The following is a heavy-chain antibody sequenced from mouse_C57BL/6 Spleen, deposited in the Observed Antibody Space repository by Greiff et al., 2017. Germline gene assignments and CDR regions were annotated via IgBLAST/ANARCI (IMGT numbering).Heavy chain of an antibody. V-gene: IGHV5-17*01. D-gene: IGHD2-4*01. CDR3: ARGGYDDYDVGYYFDY. J-gene: IGHJ2*01. CDR2: ISSGSSTI. Sequence: EVKLMESGGGLVKPGGSLKLSCAASGFTFSDYGMHWVRQAPEKGLEWVAYISSGSSTIYYADTVKGRFTISRDNAKNTLFLQMTSLRSEDTAMYYCARGGYDDYDVGYYFDYWGQGTTLTVSS. CDR1: GFTFSDYG.